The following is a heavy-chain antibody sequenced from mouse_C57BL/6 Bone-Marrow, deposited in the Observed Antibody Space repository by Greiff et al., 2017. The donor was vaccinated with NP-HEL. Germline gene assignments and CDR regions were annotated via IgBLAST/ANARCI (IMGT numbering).Heavy chain of an antibody. Sequence: EVQLQQSGLELVKPGASVKISCKASGYTFTDYYMNWVKQSHGKSLEWIGDINPNNGGTSYNQKFKGKATLTVDKSSSTAYMELRSLTSEDSAVYYCASTLLPYWGQGTLVTVSA. J-gene: IGHJ3*01. CDR2: INPNNGGT. V-gene: IGHV1-26*01. CDR1: GYTFTDYY. CDR3: ASTLLPY. D-gene: IGHD6-1*01.